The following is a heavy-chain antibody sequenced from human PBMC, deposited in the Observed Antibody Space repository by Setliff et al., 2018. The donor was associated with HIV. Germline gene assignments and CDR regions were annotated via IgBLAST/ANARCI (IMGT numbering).Heavy chain of an antibody. J-gene: IGHJ6*03. CDR1: GFTFSNYS. Sequence: PGESLRLSCAASGFTFSNYSMNWVRQAPGKGLEWVSSISYNSHYIYYADSVKGRFTISRDNAKNSLYLQMHSLRAEDTAIYYCAKMTPSYYFYMDAWGNGTTVTVSS. CDR2: ISYNSHYI. V-gene: IGHV3-21*01. D-gene: IGHD2-15*01. CDR3: AKMTPSYYFYMDA.